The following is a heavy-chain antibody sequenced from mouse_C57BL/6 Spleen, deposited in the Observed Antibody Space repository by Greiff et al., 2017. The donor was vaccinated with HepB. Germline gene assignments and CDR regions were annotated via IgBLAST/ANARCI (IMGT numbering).Heavy chain of an antibody. V-gene: IGHV1-82*01. D-gene: IGHD2-1*01. CDR3: ARGYYRNEAIDY. CDR2: IYPGDGDT. J-gene: IGHJ4*01. CDR1: GYAFSSSW. Sequence: VQLQQSGPELVKPGASVKISCKASGYAFSSSWMNWVKQRPGKGLEWIGRIYPGDGDTNYNGKFKGKATLTADKSSSTAYMQLSSLTSEDSAVYFWARGYYRNEAIDYWGQGTSVTVSS.